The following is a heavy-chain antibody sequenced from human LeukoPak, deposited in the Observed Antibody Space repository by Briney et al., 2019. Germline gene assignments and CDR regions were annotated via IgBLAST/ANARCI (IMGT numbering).Heavy chain of an antibody. D-gene: IGHD3-3*01. CDR3: ARERERSDYSYFDY. Sequence: GGSLRLSCAASGFTFDDYGMSWVRQAPGKGLEWGPGINWNGGSTGYADSVKGRFTISRENAKNSLYLQMNSLRAEDTALYYCARERERSDYSYFDYWGQGTLVTVSS. J-gene: IGHJ4*02. V-gene: IGHV3-20*04. CDR2: INWNGGST. CDR1: GFTFDDYG.